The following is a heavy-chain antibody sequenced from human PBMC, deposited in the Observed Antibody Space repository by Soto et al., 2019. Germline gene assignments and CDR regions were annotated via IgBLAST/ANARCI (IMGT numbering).Heavy chain of an antibody. CDR3: AREQSGYCSGRSCYEPFYYYYGMGV. Sequence: SETLSLTCTVSGGSISSGGNYWNWIRQHPGKGLEWIGSIYYSGSTYYNPSLKSRVTISVDTSKSQFSLKLSSVTAADTAVYYCAREQSGYCSGRSCYEPFYYYYGMGVWGQGTTVTVSS. J-gene: IGHJ6*02. CDR2: IYYSGST. CDR1: GGSISSGGNY. D-gene: IGHD2-15*01. V-gene: IGHV4-31*03.